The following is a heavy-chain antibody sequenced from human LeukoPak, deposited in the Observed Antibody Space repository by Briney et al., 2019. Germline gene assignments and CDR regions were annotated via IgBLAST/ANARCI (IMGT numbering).Heavy chain of an antibody. CDR3: ARDLKRELGWFDP. CDR1: GYTFTGYY. CDR2: INPNSGGT. J-gene: IGHJ5*02. Sequence: GASVKVSCKASGYTFTGYYMHWVRQAPGQGLEWMGRINPNSGGTNYAQKFQGRVTMTRDTSISTAYMELSRLRSDDTAVYYGARDLKRELGWFDPWGQGTLVTVSS. D-gene: IGHD1-26*01. V-gene: IGHV1-2*06.